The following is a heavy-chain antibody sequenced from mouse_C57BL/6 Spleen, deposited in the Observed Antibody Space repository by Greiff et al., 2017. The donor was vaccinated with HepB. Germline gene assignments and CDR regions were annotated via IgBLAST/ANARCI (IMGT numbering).Heavy chain of an antibody. D-gene: IGHD2-4*01. V-gene: IGHV1-26*01. J-gene: IGHJ4*01. CDR3: ARPYDYDEEGYYAMDY. CDR1: GYTFTDYY. CDR2: INPNNGGT. Sequence: EVKLQQSGPELVKPGASVKISCKASGYTFTDYYMNWVKQSHGKSLEWIGDINPNNGGTSYNQKFKGKATLTVDKSSSTAYMELRSLTSEDSAVYYCARPYDYDEEGYYAMDYWGQGTSVTVSS.